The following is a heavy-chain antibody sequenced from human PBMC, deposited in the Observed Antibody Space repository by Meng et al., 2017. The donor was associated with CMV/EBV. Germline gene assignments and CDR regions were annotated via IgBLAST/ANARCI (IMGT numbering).Heavy chain of an antibody. V-gene: IGHV3-7*01. D-gene: IGHD2-15*01. CDR3: ARDQPGGYCSGFCYYGMDV. Sequence: GESLKISCEASGFSFHIYWMSWVRQAPGKGLEWVANIKEDGTENHYAVSVKGRFTISRDNAKNSLYLQMNSLRAEDTAVYFCARDQPGGYCSGFCYYGMDVWGQGTTVTVSS. J-gene: IGHJ6*02. CDR1: GFSFHIYW. CDR2: IKEDGTEN.